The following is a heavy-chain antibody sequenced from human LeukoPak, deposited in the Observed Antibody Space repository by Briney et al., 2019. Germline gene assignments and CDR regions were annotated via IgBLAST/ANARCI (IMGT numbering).Heavy chain of an antibody. CDR1: GFTFSNHF. CDR2: IGPNGAST. Sequence: GGSLRLSCSTSGFTFSNHFMHWVRQAPGKGLEYVSSIGPNGASTLYADSVKGRFTNSRDNSKNALYLQLTSLRLEDTALYYCVKDLTGTRSFDYWGQGTLVTVSS. D-gene: IGHD3-9*01. CDR3: VKDLTGTRSFDY. V-gene: IGHV3-64D*06. J-gene: IGHJ4*02.